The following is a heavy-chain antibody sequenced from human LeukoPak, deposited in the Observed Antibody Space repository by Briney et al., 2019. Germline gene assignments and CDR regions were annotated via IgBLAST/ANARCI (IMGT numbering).Heavy chain of an antibody. CDR1: GGSFSGYY. J-gene: IGHJ6*03. Sequence: LSLTCAVYGGSFSGYYWSWIRQAPGKGLEWVSYISSSGSTIYYADSVKGRFTISRDNAKNSLYLQMNSLRAEDTAVYYCARGVRGSGYDSYYYYMDVWGKGTTVTVSS. CDR3: ARGVRGSGYDSYYYYMDV. CDR2: ISSSGSTI. D-gene: IGHD5-12*01. V-gene: IGHV3-11*04.